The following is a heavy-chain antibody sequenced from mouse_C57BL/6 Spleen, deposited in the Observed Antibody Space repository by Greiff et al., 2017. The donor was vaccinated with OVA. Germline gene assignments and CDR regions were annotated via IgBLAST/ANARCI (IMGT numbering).Heavy chain of an antibody. J-gene: IGHJ2*01. D-gene: IGHD2-4*01. Sequence: QVHVKQSGPELVKPGASVKISCKASGYAFSSSWMNWVKQRPGKGLEWIGRIYPGDGDTNYNGKFKGKATLTADKSSSTAYMQLSSLTSEDSAVYFCANDYDGVDYWGQGTTLTVSS. CDR2: IYPGDGDT. V-gene: IGHV1-82*01. CDR3: ANDYDGVDY. CDR1: GYAFSSSW.